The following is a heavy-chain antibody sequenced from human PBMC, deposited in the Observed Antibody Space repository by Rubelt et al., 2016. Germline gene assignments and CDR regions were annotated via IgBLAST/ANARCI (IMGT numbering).Heavy chain of an antibody. CDR1: GFTFTSSA. J-gene: IGHJ6*02. Sequence: QMQLVQSGPEVKKPGTSVKVSCKASGFTFTSSAVQWVRQARGQRLEWIGRIVVGSGNTNYAQKCQERGTITRDMYTSTAYMELSSLRSEDTAVYYCAADSGYGPSMDVWGQGTTVTVSS. V-gene: IGHV1-58*01. CDR2: IVVGSGNT. D-gene: IGHD5-12*01. CDR3: AADSGYGPSMDV.